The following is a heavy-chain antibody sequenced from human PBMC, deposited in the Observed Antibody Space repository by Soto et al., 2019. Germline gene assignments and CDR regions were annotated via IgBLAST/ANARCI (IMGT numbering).Heavy chain of an antibody. CDR3: AREDRDRETGLVPAAIDGMDV. CDR2: INAGNGNT. CDR1: GYTFTGYA. V-gene: IGHV1-3*01. Sequence: ASVKVSCKASGYTFTGYAMHWVRQAPGQRLEWMGWINAGNGNTKYSQKFQGRVTITRDTSASTAYMELSSLRSEDTAVYYCAREDRDRETGLVPAAIDGMDVWGQGTTVTVSS. D-gene: IGHD2-2*01. J-gene: IGHJ6*02.